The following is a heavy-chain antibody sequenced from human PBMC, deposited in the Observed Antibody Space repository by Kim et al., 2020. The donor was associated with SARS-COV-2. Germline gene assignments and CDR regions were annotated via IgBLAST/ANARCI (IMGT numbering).Heavy chain of an antibody. D-gene: IGHD6-19*01. CDR1: GFTFSSYA. V-gene: IGHV3-23*01. Sequence: GGSLRLSCAASGFTFSSYAMSWVRQAPGKGLEWVSAISGSGVSTYYADSVKGRFTISRDNSKNMLYLQMNSLRAEDTAVYYCAKDRGAVAGIFDYWGQGTLVTVSS. J-gene: IGHJ4*02. CDR3: AKDRGAVAGIFDY. CDR2: ISGSGVST.